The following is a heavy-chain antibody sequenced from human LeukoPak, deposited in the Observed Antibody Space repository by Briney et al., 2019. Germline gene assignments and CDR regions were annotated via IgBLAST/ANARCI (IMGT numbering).Heavy chain of an antibody. CDR3: ARQNGWFDY. J-gene: IGHJ5*01. D-gene: IGHD2-8*01. Sequence: GGSLRLSCAASGFTFSSYEMDWVRQAPEKGLEWISYISSSGGYMYADSVKGRFTISRDNAKNSLYLQMNSLRVEDTGVYYCARQNGWFDYWGQGTLVTVSS. CDR2: ISSSGGY. CDR1: GFTFSSYE. V-gene: IGHV3-48*03.